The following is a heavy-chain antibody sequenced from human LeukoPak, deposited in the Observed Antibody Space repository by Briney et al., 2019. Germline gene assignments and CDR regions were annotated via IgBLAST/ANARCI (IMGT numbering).Heavy chain of an antibody. J-gene: IGHJ4*02. CDR3: ARGVGSGSRLRAGDY. Sequence: GGSLRLSCAASGFTFDDYAMHWVRQAPGKGLEWVSGISWNSGSIDYANSVKGRFTIPRDNAKKSLYLQMNSLRAEDTAVYYCARGVGSGSRLRAGDYWGQGTLVTVSS. V-gene: IGHV3-9*01. CDR1: GFTFDDYA. CDR2: ISWNSGSI. D-gene: IGHD1-26*01.